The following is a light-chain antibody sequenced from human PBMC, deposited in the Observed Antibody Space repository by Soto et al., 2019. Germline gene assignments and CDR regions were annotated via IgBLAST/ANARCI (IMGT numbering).Light chain of an antibody. CDR2: KAS. CDR1: QSISSW. J-gene: IGKJ4*01. CDR3: QQYNSYSPLT. V-gene: IGKV1-5*03. Sequence: DIQMTQSPSTLSASVGDRVTITCRASQSISSWLAWYQQKPGKASKLLIYKASSLESGVPARFSGSGSGTEFTLTINSLQPDDFGTYYCQQYNSYSPLTFGGGTKVEIK.